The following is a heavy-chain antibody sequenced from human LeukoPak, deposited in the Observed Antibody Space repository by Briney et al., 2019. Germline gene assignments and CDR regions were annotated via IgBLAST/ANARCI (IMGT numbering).Heavy chain of an antibody. CDR3: ARDSQGSGSYYNPKGSWFDP. D-gene: IGHD3-10*01. V-gene: IGHV4-31*03. CDR2: IYYSGST. CDR1: GGSISSGGYY. Sequence: SETLSLTCTVSGGSISSGGYYWSWIRQHPGKGLEWIGYIYYSGSTYYNPSLKSRVTISVDTSKNQFSLKLSSVTAADTAVYYCARDSQGSGSYYNPKGSWFDPWGRGTLVTVSS. J-gene: IGHJ5*02.